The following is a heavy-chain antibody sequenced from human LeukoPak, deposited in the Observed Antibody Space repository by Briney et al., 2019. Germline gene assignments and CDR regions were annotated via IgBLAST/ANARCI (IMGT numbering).Heavy chain of an antibody. CDR3: ARDLRAMVRGVIYHYYGMDV. V-gene: IGHV1-24*01. CDR1: GYTLTELS. Sequence: ASVKVSCKVSGYTLTELSMHWVRQAPGKGLEWMGGFDPEDGETIYAQKFQGRVTMTRDTSISTAYMELSRLRSDDTAVYYCARDLRAMVRGVIYHYYGMDVWGQGTTVTVSS. J-gene: IGHJ6*02. CDR2: FDPEDGET. D-gene: IGHD3-10*01.